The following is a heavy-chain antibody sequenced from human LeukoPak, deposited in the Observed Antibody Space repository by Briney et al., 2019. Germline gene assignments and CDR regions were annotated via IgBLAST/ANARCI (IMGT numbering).Heavy chain of an antibody. V-gene: IGHV3-74*01. CDR2: IYSDVRRI. Sequence: PGGSLRLSCAASGFTFSDYWMHWVRHAPGKGLEWVARIYSDVRRIKYADSVKGRFTISRDNAKNTLYLQMNGLRVEDTAVYYCATSPVISRDWGQGTLVTVSS. D-gene: IGHD2-21*01. CDR1: GFTFSDYW. J-gene: IGHJ4*02. CDR3: ATSPVISRD.